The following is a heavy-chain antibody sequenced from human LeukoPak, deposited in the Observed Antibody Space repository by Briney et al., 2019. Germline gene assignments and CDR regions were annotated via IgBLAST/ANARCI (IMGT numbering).Heavy chain of an antibody. D-gene: IGHD2-15*01. CDR2: IYYSGST. CDR1: GGSISIYY. V-gene: IGHV4-59*01. J-gene: IGHJ4*02. CDR3: ARVGGPFDY. Sequence: PSETLSLTCTVYGGSISIYYWSWIRQPPGKGLEWIGYIYYSGSTNYNPSLKSRVTISVDTSKNQFSLKLSSVTAADTAVYYCARVGGPFDYWGQGTLVTVSS.